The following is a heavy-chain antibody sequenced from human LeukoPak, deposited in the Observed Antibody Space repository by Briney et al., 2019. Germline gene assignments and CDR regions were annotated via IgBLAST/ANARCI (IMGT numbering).Heavy chain of an antibody. CDR1: GFTFSSYG. Sequence: GGSLRLSCAASGFTFSSYGMHWVRQAPGMGLEWVAVIWYDGSNKYYADSVKGRFTISRDNSKNTLYLQMNSLRAEDTAVYYCARAGYCSSTSCYGRYYYYYGMDVWGKGTTVTVSS. V-gene: IGHV3-33*01. J-gene: IGHJ6*04. D-gene: IGHD2-2*01. CDR2: IWYDGSNK. CDR3: ARAGYCSSTSCYGRYYYYYGMDV.